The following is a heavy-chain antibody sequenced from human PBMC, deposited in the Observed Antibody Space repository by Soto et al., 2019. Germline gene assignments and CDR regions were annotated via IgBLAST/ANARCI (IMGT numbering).Heavy chain of an antibody. J-gene: IGHJ4*02. V-gene: IGHV3-7*01. Sequence: PGGSLRLSFAASGFTFSSYYMSLVRQAQGKGLERVANINEDGSEKYYVDSVKGRFSVSRDNAKSSLYLQMNSLRAEDTAVYYCAKWGGAGSDCWGQGTLVTVSS. CDR2: INEDGSEK. D-gene: IGHD1-26*01. CDR3: AKWGGAGSDC. CDR1: GFTFSSYY.